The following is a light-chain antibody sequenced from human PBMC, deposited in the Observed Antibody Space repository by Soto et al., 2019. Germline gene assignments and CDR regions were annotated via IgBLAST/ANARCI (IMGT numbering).Light chain of an antibody. CDR2: AAS. Sequence: DIQMTQSPSSLSASVEDRVIITCRASQRISNHLNWYQQKPGKAPKLLIFAASSLQSGVPSRFSGSSSGPDFTLTISSLQPEDVATYYCQQSNSSPPTFGQGTKVDIK. J-gene: IGKJ1*01. CDR3: QQSNSSPPT. V-gene: IGKV1-39*01. CDR1: QRISNH.